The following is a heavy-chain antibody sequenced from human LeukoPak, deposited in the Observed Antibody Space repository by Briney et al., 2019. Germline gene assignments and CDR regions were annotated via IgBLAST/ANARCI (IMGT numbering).Heavy chain of an antibody. D-gene: IGHD2-2*01. V-gene: IGHV4-34*01. J-gene: IGHJ6*03. CDR1: GGSFSGYY. Sequence: SETLSLTCAVYGGSFSGYYWSWIRQPPGKGLEWIGEINHSGSTNYNPSLKSRVTISVDTSKNQFTLKLSSVTAADTAVYYCARGWDCSSTSCYPYYYYYYMDVWGKGTTVTVSS. CDR2: INHSGST. CDR3: ARGWDCSSTSCYPYYYYYYMDV.